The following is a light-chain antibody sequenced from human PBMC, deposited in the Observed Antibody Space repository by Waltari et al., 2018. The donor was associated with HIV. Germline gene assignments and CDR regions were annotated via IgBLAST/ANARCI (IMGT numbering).Light chain of an antibody. Sequence: SSELTQDPAVSVALGHTVRIICRGDSLRKYSENWYKQKPGQAPVVVMYGRDNRPSGIPDRFSGSSSGNTGSLTITGAQAEDEADYYCDSRDSNDKQHVFGTGTKVTV. CDR1: SLRKYS. CDR2: GRD. CDR3: DSRDSNDKQHV. V-gene: IGLV3-19*01. J-gene: IGLJ1*01.